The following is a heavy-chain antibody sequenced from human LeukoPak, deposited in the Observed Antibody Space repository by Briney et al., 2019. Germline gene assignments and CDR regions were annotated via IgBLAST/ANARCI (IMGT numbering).Heavy chain of an antibody. CDR1: GFTFSDYY. J-gene: IGHJ6*03. CDR3: ARGVFGCSSTSCYRWDYYYYYMDV. V-gene: IGHV3-11*01. Sequence: PGGSLRLSCAASGFTFSDYYMSWIRQAPGKGLEWVSYISSSGSTIYYADSVKGRFTISRDNAKNSLYLQMNSLRAEDTAVYYCARGVFGCSSTSCYRWDYYYYYMDVWGKGTTVTVSS. CDR2: ISSSGSTI. D-gene: IGHD2-2*02.